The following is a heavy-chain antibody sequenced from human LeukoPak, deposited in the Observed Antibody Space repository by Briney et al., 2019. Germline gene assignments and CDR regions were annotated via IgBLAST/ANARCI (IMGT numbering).Heavy chain of an antibody. Sequence: PSETLSLTCTVSGASISSYYWSWIRQPPGKGLEWIGYIYYSGSTNYNPSLKSRVTISVDTSKNQFSLKLSSVTAADTAVYYCANTGNSRGAYWGQGTLVTVSS. D-gene: IGHD2/OR15-2a*01. CDR2: IYYSGST. CDR1: GASISSYY. J-gene: IGHJ4*02. CDR3: ANTGNSRGAY. V-gene: IGHV4-59*12.